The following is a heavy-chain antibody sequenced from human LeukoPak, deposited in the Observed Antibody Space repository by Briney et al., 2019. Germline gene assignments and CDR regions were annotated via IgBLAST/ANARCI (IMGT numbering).Heavy chain of an antibody. Sequence: GGSLRLSCAASRFTFSSYAMSWVRQAPGQGLEWVSAISGSGDSTYYADSVKGRFTISRDNSKNTVYLQMNSLRAEDTAIYYCAKEHRGYSYVYSAGGSFDIWGQGTMVTVSS. D-gene: IGHD5-18*01. CDR2: ISGSGDST. V-gene: IGHV3-23*01. CDR1: RFTFSSYA. CDR3: AKEHRGYSYVYSAGGSFDI. J-gene: IGHJ3*02.